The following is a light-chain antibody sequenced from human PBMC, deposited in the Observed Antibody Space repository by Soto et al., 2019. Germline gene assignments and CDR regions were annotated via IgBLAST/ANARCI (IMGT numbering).Light chain of an antibody. Sequence: QSALTQPASVSGSPGQSITISCTGTSSDVRSYNLVSWYQQHPGKAPKLMIYEGSKRPSGVSNRFSGSKSGNTASLTISGLQAEDEADYYCCSYAGSGTVVFGGGTKLTVL. J-gene: IGLJ2*01. CDR1: SSDVRSYNL. CDR3: CSYAGSGTVV. V-gene: IGLV2-23*01. CDR2: EGS.